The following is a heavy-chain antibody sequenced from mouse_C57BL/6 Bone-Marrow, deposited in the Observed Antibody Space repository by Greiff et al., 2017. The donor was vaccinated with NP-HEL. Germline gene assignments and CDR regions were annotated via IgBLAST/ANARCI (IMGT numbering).Heavy chain of an antibody. J-gene: IGHJ3*01. D-gene: IGHD1-1*01. CDR3: ARPGYYGSSYGNWFAY. V-gene: IGHV5-12*01. CDR1: GFTFSDYY. CDR2: ISNGGGST. Sequence: EVQLMESGGGLVQPGGSLKLSCAASGFTFSDYYMYWVRQTPEKRLEWVAYISNGGGSTYYPDTVKGRFTISRDNAKNTLYLQMSRLKSEDTAMYYCARPGYYGSSYGNWFAYWGQGTLVTVSA.